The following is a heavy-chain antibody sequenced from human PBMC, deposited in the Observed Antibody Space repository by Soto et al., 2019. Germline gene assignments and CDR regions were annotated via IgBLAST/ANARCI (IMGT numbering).Heavy chain of an antibody. CDR2: ILSSGRS. CDR1: GESVSSGFYY. J-gene: IGHJ6*02. CDR3: ARVVRCTRSGCYYLAMHV. D-gene: IGHD2-15*01. Sequence: SETLSLTCTVSGESVSSGFYYWNWIRQAPGKGLEWIGSILSSGRSNYNPSLKSRVSMSVDTSKNQFSLRLTSVGAADSAIYYCARVVRCTRSGCYYLAMHVWGPGTTVTVSS. V-gene: IGHV4-61*01.